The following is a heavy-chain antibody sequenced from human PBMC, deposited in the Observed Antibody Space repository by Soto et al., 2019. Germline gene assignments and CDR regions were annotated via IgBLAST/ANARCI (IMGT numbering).Heavy chain of an antibody. J-gene: IGHJ4*02. CDR2: ISYDGNNK. CDR1: GFTFSSYG. CDR3: AKDHLETTVTTPSY. V-gene: IGHV3-30*18. Sequence: QVQLVESAGGVVQPGRSLRLSCAASGFTFSSYGMHWVRQAPGKGLEWVAVISYDGNNKYYADSVKGRFTISRDNFKNTLYLQMDSLRAEDTAMYYCAKDHLETTVTTPSYWGQGTLVTVSS. D-gene: IGHD4-17*01.